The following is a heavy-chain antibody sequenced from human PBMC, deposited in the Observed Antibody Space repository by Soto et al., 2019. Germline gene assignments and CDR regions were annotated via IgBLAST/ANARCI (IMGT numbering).Heavy chain of an antibody. V-gene: IGHV3-30*18. CDR2: ISYDGSNK. CDR3: AKALRDIVATWGFDY. CDR1: GFTFSSYG. D-gene: IGHD5-12*01. J-gene: IGHJ4*02. Sequence: QVQLVESGGGVVQPGRSLRLSCAASGFTFSSYGMHWVRQAPGKGLEWVAVISYDGSNKYYADSVKGRFTISRDNSKNTLYLQMNSLRAEDTAVYYCAKALRDIVATWGFDYWGQGTLVTVSS.